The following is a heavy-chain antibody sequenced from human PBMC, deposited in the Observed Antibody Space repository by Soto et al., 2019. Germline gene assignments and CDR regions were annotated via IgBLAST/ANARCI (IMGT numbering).Heavy chain of an antibody. J-gene: IGHJ4*02. Sequence: GGSLRLSCAASGFTFSNYGMHWVRQAPGKGLEWVAVISDDGVSKYYADSVQGRFAISRDNSESVVLLQMNSLRPDDTALYFCARAYYFGSGTSYTLYYWGQGTQVTASS. D-gene: IGHD3-10*01. CDR1: GFTFSNYG. CDR2: ISDDGVSK. CDR3: ARAYYFGSGTSYTLYY. V-gene: IGHV3-30*03.